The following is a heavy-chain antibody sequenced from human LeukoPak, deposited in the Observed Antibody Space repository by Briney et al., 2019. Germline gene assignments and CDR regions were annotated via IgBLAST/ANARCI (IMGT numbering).Heavy chain of an antibody. D-gene: IGHD4-23*01. CDR1: GFTFSSHG. Sequence: GGSLRLSCAASGFTFSSHGMSWVRQAPGKGLEWVSAISGSGGSTYYADSVKGRFTISRDNSKNTLYLQMNSLRAEDTAVYYCARFYQGDYGGNPFDYWGQGTLVTVSS. V-gene: IGHV3-23*01. CDR2: ISGSGGST. CDR3: ARFYQGDYGGNPFDY. J-gene: IGHJ4*02.